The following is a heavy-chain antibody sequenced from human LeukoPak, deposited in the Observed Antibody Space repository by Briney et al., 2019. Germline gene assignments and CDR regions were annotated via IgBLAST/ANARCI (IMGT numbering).Heavy chain of an antibody. J-gene: IGHJ4*02. CDR3: AKKKGIQLWTHFDY. D-gene: IGHD5-18*01. Sequence: GGSLRLPCAASGFTFSSYAMSWVRQAPGKGLEWVSAISGSGGSTYYADSVKGRFTISRDNSKNTLYLQMNSLRAEDTAVYYCAKKKGIQLWTHFDYWGQGTLVTVSS. CDR2: ISGSGGST. CDR1: GFTFSSYA. V-gene: IGHV3-23*01.